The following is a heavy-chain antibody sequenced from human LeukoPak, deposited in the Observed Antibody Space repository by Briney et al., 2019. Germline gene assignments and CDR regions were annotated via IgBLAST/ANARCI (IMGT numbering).Heavy chain of an antibody. CDR2: IYHSGST. CDR1: RGSISSGGYS. J-gene: IGHJ6*02. Sequence: SQTLSLTCAVSRGSISSGGYSWSWTRQPPGKGLEWIGYIYHSGSTYYNPSLKSRVTISVDRSKNQFSLKLSSVTAADTAVYYCARGGSYYGMDVWGQGTTVTVSS. D-gene: IGHD2-15*01. CDR3: ARGGSYYGMDV. V-gene: IGHV4-30-2*01.